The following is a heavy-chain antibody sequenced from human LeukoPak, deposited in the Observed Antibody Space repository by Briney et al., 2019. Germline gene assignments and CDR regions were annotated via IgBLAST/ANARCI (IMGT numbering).Heavy chain of an antibody. J-gene: IGHJ3*02. V-gene: IGHV3-23*01. D-gene: IGHD2-2*01. Sequence: GGSLRLSCAASGFTFSSYAMSWVRQAPGKGLEWVSAISGSGGSTYYADSVKGRFTISRDNSKNTLYLQMNSLRAEDTAVYYCAKDWAKYCSSTSCYQSAFDIWGQGTMVTVSS. CDR2: ISGSGGST. CDR3: AKDWAKYCSSTSCYQSAFDI. CDR1: GFTFSSYA.